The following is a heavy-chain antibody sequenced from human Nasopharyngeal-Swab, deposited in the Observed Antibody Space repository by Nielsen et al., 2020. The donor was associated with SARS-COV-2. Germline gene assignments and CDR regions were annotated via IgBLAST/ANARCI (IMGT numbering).Heavy chain of an antibody. V-gene: IGHV3-73*01. Sequence: ARQAPGKGLEWVGRIRSKANSYATAYAASVKGRFTISRDDSKNTAYLQMNSLKTEDTAVYYCTSRYSYGLWGQGTLVTVSS. J-gene: IGHJ4*02. D-gene: IGHD5-18*01. CDR2: IRSKANSYAT. CDR3: TSRYSYGL.